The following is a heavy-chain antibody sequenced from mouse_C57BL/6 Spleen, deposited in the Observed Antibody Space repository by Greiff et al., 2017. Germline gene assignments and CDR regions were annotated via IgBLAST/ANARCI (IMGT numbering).Heavy chain of an antibody. CDR1: GYSFTGYY. CDR3: GYYDYDRGYFDV. J-gene: IGHJ1*03. V-gene: IGHV1-42*01. CDR2: INPSTGGT. Sequence: EVQLQQSGPELVKPGASVKISCKASGYSFTGYYMNWVKQSPEKSLEWIGEINPSTGGTTYNQKFKAKATLTVDKSSSTAYMQLKSLTSEDSAVYYCGYYDYDRGYFDVWGTGTTVTVSS. D-gene: IGHD2-4*01.